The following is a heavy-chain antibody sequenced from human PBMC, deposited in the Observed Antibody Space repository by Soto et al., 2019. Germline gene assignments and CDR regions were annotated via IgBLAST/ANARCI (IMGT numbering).Heavy chain of an antibody. Sequence: QVQLQESGPGLVKPSGTLSLTCAVSGVSISSHDWWTWVRQPPGKGLEWIGESHQSGNTHYNSSLQSRVTISLDKSKHQLSLQRTSVTVADRSVYYCATRDTGRVYWGQGTLVTVSS. J-gene: IGHJ4*02. CDR1: GVSISSHDW. V-gene: IGHV4-4*02. D-gene: IGHD5-18*01. CDR3: ATRDTGRVY. CDR2: SHQSGNT.